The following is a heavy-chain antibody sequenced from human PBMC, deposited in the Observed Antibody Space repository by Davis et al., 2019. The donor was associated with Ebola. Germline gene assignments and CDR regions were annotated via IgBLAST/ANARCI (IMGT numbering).Heavy chain of an antibody. Sequence: GESLKTPCAASGFTFSSYWMSWVRQAPGKGLEWVANIKQDGSEKYYVDSVKGRFTISRDNAMNSLYLQMNSLRAEDTAVYYCARDRYYYDSSGYLVGPDAFDIWGQGTMVTVSS. CDR3: ARDRYYYDSSGYLVGPDAFDI. V-gene: IGHV3-7*01. J-gene: IGHJ3*02. CDR1: GFTFSSYW. CDR2: IKQDGSEK. D-gene: IGHD3-22*01.